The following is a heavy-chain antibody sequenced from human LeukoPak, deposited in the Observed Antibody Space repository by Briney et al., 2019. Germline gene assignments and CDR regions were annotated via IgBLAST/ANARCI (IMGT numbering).Heavy chain of an antibody. CDR1: GFTFSSYS. Sequence: GGSLRPSCAASGFTFSSYSMNWVRQAPGKGLEWVSSISSSSSYIYYADSVKGRFTISRDNAKNSLYLQMNSLRAEDTAVYYCARAQWFGELLSTYVDVWGKGTTVTVSS. D-gene: IGHD3-10*01. J-gene: IGHJ6*03. V-gene: IGHV3-21*01. CDR3: ARAQWFGELLSTYVDV. CDR2: ISSSSSYI.